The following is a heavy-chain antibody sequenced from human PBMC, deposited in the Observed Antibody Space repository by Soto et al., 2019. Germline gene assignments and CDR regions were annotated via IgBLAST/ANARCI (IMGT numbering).Heavy chain of an antibody. CDR1: GVTFTRQD. V-gene: IGHV1-69*13. J-gene: IGHJ4*02. CDR2: IIPIFGTP. CDR3: ATNEGRDGYSFDY. Sequence: ASVKVSCKASGVTFTRQDMRWVRQALGQGLEWMGGIIPIFGTPQYAEKFQDRVTITADESTSTAYMELSSLTSEDTAVYYCATNEGRDGYSFDYWGQGTLVTVSS. D-gene: IGHD5-12*01.